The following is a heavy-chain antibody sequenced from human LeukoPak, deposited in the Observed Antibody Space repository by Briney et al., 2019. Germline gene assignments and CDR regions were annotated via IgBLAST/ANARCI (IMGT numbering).Heavy chain of an antibody. CDR2: IYYSGST. Sequence: SETLSLTCTVSGGSISSYYWSWIRQPPGKGLEWIGYIYYSGSTNYNPSLKSRVTISVDTSKNQFSLKLSSVTAADTAVYYCARVLSLPAAHDAFDIWGQGTMVTVSS. J-gene: IGHJ3*02. D-gene: IGHD2-2*01. CDR3: ARVLSLPAAHDAFDI. V-gene: IGHV4-59*01. CDR1: GGSISSYY.